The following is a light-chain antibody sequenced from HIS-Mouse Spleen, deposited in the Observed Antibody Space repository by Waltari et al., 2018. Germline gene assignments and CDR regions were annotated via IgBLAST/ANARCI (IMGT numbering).Light chain of an antibody. CDR2: KAS. Sequence: DIKMTQSPSTLSASVGASITITCRASQSISNWLAWYQQKPGKAPKLLIYKASSLESGVPSRFSGSGSGTEFTLTISSLQPDDFATYYCQQYNSYPYTFGQGTKLEIK. J-gene: IGKJ2*01. V-gene: IGKV1-5*03. CDR1: QSISNW. CDR3: QQYNSYPYT.